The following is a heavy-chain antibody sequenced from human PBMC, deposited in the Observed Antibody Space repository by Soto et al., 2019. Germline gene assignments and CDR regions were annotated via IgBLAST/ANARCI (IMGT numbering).Heavy chain of an antibody. D-gene: IGHD1-26*01. CDR1: GFTFTSYA. Sequence: GGSLRLSCAASGFTFTSYAMSWVRQAPGKGLEWVSVISGSGSSTYYADSVKGRFTISRDNSKNTLYLQMNSLRAEDTAVYYCGKGRSYYYYYGVDVWGQGTTVTVSS. CDR3: GKGRSYYYYYGVDV. CDR2: ISGSGSST. V-gene: IGHV3-23*01. J-gene: IGHJ6*02.